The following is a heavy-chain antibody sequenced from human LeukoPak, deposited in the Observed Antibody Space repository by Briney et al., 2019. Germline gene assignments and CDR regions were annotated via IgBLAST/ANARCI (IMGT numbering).Heavy chain of an antibody. Sequence: PSETLSLTRTVSGGSISSYYWSWIRQPPRKGLEWIGYIVYSGSTNYNPSLKSRVTISVGTSKNQFSLKLTSVTAADTAVYYCARRRTTGLSGYMDVWGKGTTVTVSS. V-gene: IGHV4-59*08. CDR2: IVYSGST. J-gene: IGHJ6*03. CDR1: GGSISSYY. CDR3: ARRRTTGLSGYMDV. D-gene: IGHD2-2*01.